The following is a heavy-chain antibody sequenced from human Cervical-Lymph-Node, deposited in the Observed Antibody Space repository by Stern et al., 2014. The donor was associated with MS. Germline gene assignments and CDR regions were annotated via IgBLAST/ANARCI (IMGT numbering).Heavy chain of an antibody. D-gene: IGHD5-24*01. CDR2: IYSSGST. Sequence: VQLVESGPGLVKPSETLSLTCTVAGASFTDYYWSWIRQSPGKGLEWIGYIYSSGSTNYNPSLKSRVIISLDTSKTQFSLKLSAVTAADTAVYYCARGGRMATMFYWGQGNLVTVSS. CDR3: ARGGRMATMFY. CDR1: GASFTDYY. V-gene: IGHV4-59*01. J-gene: IGHJ4*02.